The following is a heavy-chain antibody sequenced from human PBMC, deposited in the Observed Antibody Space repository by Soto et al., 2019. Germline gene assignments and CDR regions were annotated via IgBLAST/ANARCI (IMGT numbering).Heavy chain of an antibody. J-gene: IGHJ4*02. D-gene: IGHD1-7*01. V-gene: IGHV3-23*01. CDR3: AKDRRAGGNYGFYSDF. CDR1: GFTFSSYG. CDR2: SSATGAGT. Sequence: PGGSLRLSCAASGFTFSSYGMTWVRQAPGKGLEWVSFSSATGAGTYYADSVKGRFTISRDNSKNTLYLQMTSLRADDTAVYYCAKDRRAGGNYGFYSDFWGQGXLVTAPQ.